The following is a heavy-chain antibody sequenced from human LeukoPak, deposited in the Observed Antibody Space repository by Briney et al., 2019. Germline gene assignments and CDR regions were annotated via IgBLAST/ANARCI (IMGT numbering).Heavy chain of an antibody. Sequence: GGSLRLSCVVPGIPFSDFYMNWSRQAPGKGLEWISYISSSSSYTDYAESVKGRFTISRDNAKSALYLEMNDLRVEDTAVYYCPAGTAADYWGQGTLVIVSS. V-gene: IGHV3-11*03. D-gene: IGHD6-13*01. CDR2: ISSSSSYT. CDR1: GIPFSDFY. J-gene: IGHJ4*02. CDR3: PAGTAADY.